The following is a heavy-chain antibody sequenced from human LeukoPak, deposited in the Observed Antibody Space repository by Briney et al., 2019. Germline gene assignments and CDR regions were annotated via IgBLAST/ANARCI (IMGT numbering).Heavy chain of an antibody. CDR1: GFTFSNHW. J-gene: IGHJ4*02. Sequence: PGGALKLSCSASGFTFSNHWVHWVRPAPGKGPVLVSRINSDGSSTTYADSVKGRFTISRDNAKSTLYLQMNSLRAEDTAVYYCARGLAAAGINYWGQGTLVTVSS. V-gene: IGHV3-74*01. CDR2: INSDGSST. CDR3: ARGLAAAGINY. D-gene: IGHD6-13*01.